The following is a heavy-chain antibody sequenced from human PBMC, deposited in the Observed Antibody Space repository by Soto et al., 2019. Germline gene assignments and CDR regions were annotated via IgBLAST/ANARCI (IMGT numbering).Heavy chain of an antibody. CDR1: GFTLSSYA. CDR3: ARDGMDV. V-gene: IGHV3-30-3*01. CDR2: ISYDGSNK. J-gene: IGHJ6*02. Sequence: QVQLVESGGGVVQPGRSLRLSCAASGFTLSSYAMHWVRQAPGKGLEWVAVISYDGSNKYYTDSVKGRFTISRDNSKNTLYLQMNSLRVEDTAVYFCARDGMDVWGQGTTVTVSS.